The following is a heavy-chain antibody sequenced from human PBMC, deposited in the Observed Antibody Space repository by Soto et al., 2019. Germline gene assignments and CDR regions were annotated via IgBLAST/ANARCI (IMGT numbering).Heavy chain of an antibody. V-gene: IGHV1-69*12. J-gene: IGHJ1*01. D-gene: IGHD5-18*01. Sequence: QVQLVQAGAEVKKPGSAVKVSCKASGGTFSNYAISWVRQAPGQGLEWMGGIIPIFGTATYAQKFQGRVTITADESTSTAYMELSSLRSEDTAVYYCAREALNGYTWGQGTLVTVSS. CDR3: AREALNGYT. CDR1: GGTFSNYA. CDR2: IIPIFGTA.